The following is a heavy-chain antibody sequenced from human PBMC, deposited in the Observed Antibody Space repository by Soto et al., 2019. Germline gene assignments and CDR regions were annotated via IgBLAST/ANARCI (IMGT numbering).Heavy chain of an antibody. CDR2: ISSDGNNK. J-gene: IGHJ4*02. V-gene: IGHV3-30-3*01. CDR1: EFSFNNYA. CDR3: ATWTLPLSWSWLQSAAGKFDY. D-gene: IGHD3-10*01. Sequence: QVHLVESGGGVVQPGRSLRVSCTASEFSFNNYAVHWVRQAPGEGLEWVALISSDGNNKYYPDSVKGRFTISRDHSNNTVYLQMHSLILDDTAVYYCATWTLPLSWSWLQSAAGKFDYWGQGTLVTVSS.